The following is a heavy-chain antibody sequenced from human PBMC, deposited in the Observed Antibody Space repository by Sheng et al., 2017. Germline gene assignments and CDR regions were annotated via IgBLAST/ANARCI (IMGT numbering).Heavy chain of an antibody. CDR3: AKGLFHGSGSYGMDV. V-gene: IGHV3-23*01. Sequence: EVQLLESGGGLEQPGGSLRLSCAASGFTFRNYAMSWVRQAPGMGLEWVSTVSGSGASTYYADSVKGRFTISRDNSKNTLYLQMNSLRAEDTASYYCAKGLFHGSGSYGMDVWGQGTTVTVSS. J-gene: IGHJ6*02. D-gene: IGHD3-10*01. CDR1: GFTFRNYA. CDR2: VSGSGAST.